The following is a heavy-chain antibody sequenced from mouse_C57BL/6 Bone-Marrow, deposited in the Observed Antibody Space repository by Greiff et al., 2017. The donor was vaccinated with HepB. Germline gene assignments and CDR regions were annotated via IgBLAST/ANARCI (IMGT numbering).Heavy chain of an antibody. J-gene: IGHJ3*01. V-gene: IGHV12-3*01. Sequence: VKLQESGPGLVKPSQSLFLTCSITGFPITSGYYWIWIRQSPGKPLEWMGYITHSGETFYNPSLQSPISITRETSKNQFFLQLNSVTTEDTAMYYCAGDRSDGYLFAYWGQGTLVTVSA. CDR3: AGDRSDGYLFAY. CDR2: ITHSGET. D-gene: IGHD2-3*01. CDR1: GFPITSGYY.